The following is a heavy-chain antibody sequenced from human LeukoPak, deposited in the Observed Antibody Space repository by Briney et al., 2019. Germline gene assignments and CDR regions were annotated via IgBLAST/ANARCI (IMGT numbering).Heavy chain of an antibody. CDR3: AEQEDGLDY. D-gene: IGHD5-24*01. CDR1: GFTFSSYG. J-gene: IGHJ4*02. V-gene: IGHV3-30*18. CDR2: ISYDGSNK. Sequence: GGSLRLSCAASGFTFSSYGMHWVRQAPGKGLEWVAVISYDGSNKYYADSVKGRFTISRDNSKNTLYLQMNSLRAEDTAVYYCAEQEDGLDYWGQGTLVTVSS.